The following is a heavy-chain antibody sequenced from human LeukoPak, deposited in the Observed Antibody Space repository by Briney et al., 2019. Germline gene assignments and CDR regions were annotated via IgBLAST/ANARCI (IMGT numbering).Heavy chain of an antibody. CDR1: GFNVSNNY. V-gene: IGHV3-53*04. CDR2: IYSGGST. CDR3: VRWREQLAAFDY. D-gene: IGHD6-6*01. J-gene: IGHJ4*02. Sequence: GGSLRLSCAASGFNVSNNYMNWVRQAPGKGLEWVSVIYSGGSTYYADSVKGRFTISRHNSKNTLYLQMNSLRPDDTAVYYCVRWREQLAAFDYWGQGILVTVSS.